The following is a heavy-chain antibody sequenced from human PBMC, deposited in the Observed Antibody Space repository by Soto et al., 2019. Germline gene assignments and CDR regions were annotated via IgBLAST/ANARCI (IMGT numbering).Heavy chain of an antibody. Sequence: PAGSLRLSCAASGFTFSSYAMSWVRQAPGKGLEWVSAISGTGRRTSYADSVKGLFNISRDNSENTVYLQMNSLRVEDTAVYYCATEMGATKGPFDNWGQGTLVTVSS. D-gene: IGHD1-26*01. CDR2: ISGTGRRT. CDR3: ATEMGATKGPFDN. V-gene: IGHV3-23*01. CDR1: GFTFSSYA. J-gene: IGHJ4*02.